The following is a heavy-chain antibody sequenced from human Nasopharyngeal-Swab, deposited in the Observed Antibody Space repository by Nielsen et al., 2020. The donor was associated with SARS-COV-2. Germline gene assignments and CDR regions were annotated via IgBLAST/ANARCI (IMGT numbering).Heavy chain of an antibody. Sequence: ESLKISCKGSGYIFTSYWIGWVRQMPGKGLEWMGIIYPADSDSRYSLSFQGQVSISVDKSISTAYLQWNTLKASDTAIYYCVRRAFSASYFYFDYWGQGTLVTVSS. CDR2: IYPADSDS. CDR3: VRRAFSASYFYFDY. J-gene: IGHJ4*02. V-gene: IGHV5-51*01. CDR1: GYIFTSYW. D-gene: IGHD1-26*01.